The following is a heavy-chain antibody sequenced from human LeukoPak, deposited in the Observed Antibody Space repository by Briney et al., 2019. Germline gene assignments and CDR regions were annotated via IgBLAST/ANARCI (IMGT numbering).Heavy chain of an antibody. CDR3: ARLSTVTTSFDY. Sequence: SETLSLTCTVSGVSIRYYYCNWIRQPAGKGLEWIGRIYTSGRTYYNPSLKSRVIMSVYTSKNQFSLKLSSLTAADTAVYYCARLSTVTTSFDYWGQGTLVTVSS. V-gene: IGHV4-4*07. CDR1: GVSIRYYY. J-gene: IGHJ4*02. CDR2: IYTSGRT. D-gene: IGHD4-11*01.